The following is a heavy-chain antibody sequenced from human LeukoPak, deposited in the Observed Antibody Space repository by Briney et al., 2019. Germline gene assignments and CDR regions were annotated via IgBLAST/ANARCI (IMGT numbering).Heavy chain of an antibody. CDR3: ARDASYSSGLFDY. V-gene: IGHV3-20*04. J-gene: IGHJ4*02. Sequence: PGGSLRLSCAASGFTFDDYGISWVRQAPGKGLEWVSGINWNGGSTGYADSVKGRFTIFRDNTKSSLYLQMNSLRAEDTALYYCARDASYSSGLFDYWGQGTLVTVSS. D-gene: IGHD3-22*01. CDR1: GFTFDDYG. CDR2: INWNGGST.